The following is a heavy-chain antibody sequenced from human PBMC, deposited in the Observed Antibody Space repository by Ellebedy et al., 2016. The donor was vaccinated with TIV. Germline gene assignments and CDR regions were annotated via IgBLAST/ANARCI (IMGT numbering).Heavy chain of an antibody. CDR1: GFTFINAW. V-gene: IGHV3-21*01. CDR3: ASREIAVTPTDLPRDYYYGMDV. Sequence: GGSLRLSCAASGFTFINAWMSWVRQAPGKGLEWVASISSTSTYIYYAESVKGRFTISRENAKRSLYLQMNSLRVEDTAVYYCASREIAVTPTDLPRDYYYGMDVWGQGTTVTVSS. D-gene: IGHD6-19*01. CDR2: ISSTSTYI. J-gene: IGHJ6*02.